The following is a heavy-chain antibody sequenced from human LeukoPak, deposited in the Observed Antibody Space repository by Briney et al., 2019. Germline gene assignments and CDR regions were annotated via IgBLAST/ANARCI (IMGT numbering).Heavy chain of an antibody. CDR2: ISGSGGST. CDR3: AKREGCSSTSCGYYFDY. V-gene: IGHV3-23*01. CDR1: GFTFSSYA. J-gene: IGHJ4*02. Sequence: GGSLRLSCAASGFTFSSYAMSWVRQAPGKGLEWVSAISGSGGSTYYADSVKGRFTISRDNSKNTLYLQMNSLRAEDTAVYYCAKREGCSSTSCGYYFDYWGQGTLVTISS. D-gene: IGHD2-2*01.